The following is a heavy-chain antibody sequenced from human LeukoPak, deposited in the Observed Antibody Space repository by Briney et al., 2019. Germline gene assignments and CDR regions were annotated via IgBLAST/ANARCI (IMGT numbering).Heavy chain of an antibody. CDR3: ARSRGVKYWVDY. D-gene: IGHD3-10*01. V-gene: IGHV1-18*01. CDR1: GYTFTSYG. CDR2: ISAYNGNT. Sequence: ASVKVSCKASGYTFTSYGISWVRQAPGQGLEWLGWISAYNGNTNHAQKLQGRVTMTTDTSTSTAYMELRSLRSDDTAVYYCARSRGVKYWVDYWGQGTLVTVSS. J-gene: IGHJ4*02.